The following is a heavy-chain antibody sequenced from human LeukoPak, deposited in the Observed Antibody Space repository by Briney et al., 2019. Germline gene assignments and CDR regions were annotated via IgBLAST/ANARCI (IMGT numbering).Heavy chain of an antibody. Sequence: GGSLRLSCAASGFTFSSYAMHWVRQAPGKGLEWVAVISYDGSNKYYADSVKGRFTISRDNSKNTLYLRMNSLRAEDTAVYYCARGAVAGIFAFDYWGQGTLVTVSS. D-gene: IGHD6-19*01. CDR1: GFTFSSYA. V-gene: IGHV3-30-3*01. CDR2: ISYDGSNK. CDR3: ARGAVAGIFAFDY. J-gene: IGHJ4*02.